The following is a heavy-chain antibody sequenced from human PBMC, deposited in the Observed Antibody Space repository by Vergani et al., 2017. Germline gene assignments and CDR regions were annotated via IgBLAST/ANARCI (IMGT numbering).Heavy chain of an antibody. V-gene: IGHV4-31*03. CDR2: IYYSGST. J-gene: IGHJ6*02. CDR1: GGSISSGGYY. Sequence: QVQLQESGPGLVKPSQTLSLTCTVPGGSISSGGYYWSWIRQHPGKGLEWIGYIYYSGSTYYNPSLKSRVTISVDTSKNQFSLKLSSVTAADTAVYYRAREFDIVAAPTPYYYYDGMDVWGQGTTVTVSS. CDR3: AREFDIVAAPTPYYYYDGMDV. D-gene: IGHD2-15*01.